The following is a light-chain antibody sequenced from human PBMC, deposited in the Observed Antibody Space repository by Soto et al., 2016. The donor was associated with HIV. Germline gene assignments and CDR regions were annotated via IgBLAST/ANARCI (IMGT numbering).Light chain of an antibody. Sequence: SYELTQPPSVSVAPGKTARITCGGNNIGSKSVHWYQQKPGQAPVLVVFDDTDRPSGIPERFSGSKSGNTATLTISRVEAGDEADYYCQVWDRGSDHVVFGGGTKLSVL. CDR3: QVWDRGSDHVV. CDR1: NIGSKS. V-gene: IGLV3-21*03. CDR2: DDT. J-gene: IGLJ2*01.